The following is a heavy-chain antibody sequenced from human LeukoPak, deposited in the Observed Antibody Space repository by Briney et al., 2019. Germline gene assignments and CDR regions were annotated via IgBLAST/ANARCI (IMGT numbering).Heavy chain of an antibody. Sequence: PGGSLRLSCGGSGFTFNSYSMNWVRQAPGKGLEWVASIIGSGSEMFYADSLKGRFTISRDNSKNSLYLQMNSLRVEDRAVYYCAKVQSDIVGAMFFSFDVWGQGTMVSVSS. CDR1: GFTFNSYS. CDR3: AKVQSDIVGAMFFSFDV. D-gene: IGHD1-26*01. CDR2: IIGSGSEM. V-gene: IGHV3-21*06. J-gene: IGHJ3*01.